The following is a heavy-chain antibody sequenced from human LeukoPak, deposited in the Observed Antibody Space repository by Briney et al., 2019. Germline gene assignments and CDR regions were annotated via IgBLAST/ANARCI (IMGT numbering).Heavy chain of an antibody. J-gene: IGHJ5*02. CDR1: GFTFSDFW. V-gene: IGHV3-7*01. CDR2: IKQDGSQK. Sequence: GGSLRLSCAGSGFTFSDFWMNWVRQAPGKGLEWVATIKQDGSQKYYVDSVKGRFTISRDNAKNSLYLQMSNLRGEDTAVYYCARPPLGYCTGGSCSFDPWGQGTLVTVSS. D-gene: IGHD2-15*01. CDR3: ARPPLGYCTGGSCSFDP.